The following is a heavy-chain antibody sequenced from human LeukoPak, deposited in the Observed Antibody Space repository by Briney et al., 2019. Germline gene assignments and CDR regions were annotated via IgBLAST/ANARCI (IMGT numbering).Heavy chain of an antibody. Sequence: GMSLRLSCAASGFTFSGYCIHWVRQAPGKGLEWVAIIWYDGSNKCYADSVKGRFTISRDNSKNTLYLQMNSLRAEDTAVYYCASGWLQFSFDYWGQGTLVTVSS. D-gene: IGHD5-24*01. CDR3: ASGWLQFSFDY. CDR2: IWYDGSNK. CDR1: GFTFSGYC. V-gene: IGHV3-33*01. J-gene: IGHJ4*02.